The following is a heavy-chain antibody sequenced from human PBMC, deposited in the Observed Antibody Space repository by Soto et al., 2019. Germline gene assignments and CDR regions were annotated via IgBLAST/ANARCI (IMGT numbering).Heavy chain of an antibody. J-gene: IGHJ4*02. Sequence: ASVKVSCKASGYTFTNYAVHWVRQAPGQRLEWMGWINSGNGNTKYSQKFQGRVTITRDTSASTAYMELSSLRSEDTAVYYCARGGGVVPAAKVFFDYWGQGNLVTVSS. CDR1: GYTFTNYA. V-gene: IGHV1-3*01. D-gene: IGHD2-2*01. CDR2: INSGNGNT. CDR3: ARGGGVVPAAKVFFDY.